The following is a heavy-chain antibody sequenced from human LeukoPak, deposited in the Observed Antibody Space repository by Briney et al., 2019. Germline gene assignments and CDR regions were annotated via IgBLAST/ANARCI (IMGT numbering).Heavy chain of an antibody. CDR2: IRNKANSYST. D-gene: IGHD3-16*01. J-gene: IGHJ6*02. V-gene: IGHV3-72*01. CDR1: GFTFSNYA. CDR3: ARGGSWAPLDV. Sequence: GGSLRLSCAASGFTFSNYAMTWVRQAPGKGLEWVGRIRNKANSYSTEYAASVKGRFTISRDDSKNSVYLQMNSLKTEDTAVYCCARGGSWAPLDVWGQGTTVTVSS.